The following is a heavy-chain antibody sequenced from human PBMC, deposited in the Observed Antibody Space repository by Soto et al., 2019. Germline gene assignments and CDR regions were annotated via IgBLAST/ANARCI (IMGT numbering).Heavy chain of an antibody. V-gene: IGHV4-59*01. Sequence: QVQLQESGPGLVKPSETLSLTCTVSGGSISSYYWSWIRQPPGKGLEWIGYIYYSGSTNYNPSLKSRVTISVDTSKNQFSLKLSSVTAADTAVYYCARGGSGLFDYGGQGTLVTVSS. D-gene: IGHD3-3*01. CDR1: GGSISSYY. CDR2: IYYSGST. J-gene: IGHJ4*02. CDR3: ARGGSGLFDY.